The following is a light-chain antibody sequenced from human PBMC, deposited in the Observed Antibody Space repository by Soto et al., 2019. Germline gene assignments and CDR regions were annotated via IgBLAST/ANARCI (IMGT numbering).Light chain of an antibody. V-gene: IGKV3-20*01. CDR3: QQYDSSHQWGYT. CDR1: QSIGSAY. Sequence: EFVLTQSPGTLSLSPGERATLSCRASQSIGSAYIAWYQQKPGQAPRLLISGASKRATGIPDRFSGSGSGTDFTLTISRLEPEDFAVYYRQQYDSSHQWGYTFGQGTKLEIK. J-gene: IGKJ2*01. CDR2: GAS.